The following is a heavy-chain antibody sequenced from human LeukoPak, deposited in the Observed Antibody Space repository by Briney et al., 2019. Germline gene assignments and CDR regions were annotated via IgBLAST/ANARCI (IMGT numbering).Heavy chain of an antibody. V-gene: IGHV1-2*02. CDR2: VDPNSGGT. CDR3: ARDIGIAAAGTPYYYYGMDV. CDR1: GYTFTDYY. Sequence: ASVKVSCKASGYTFTDYYMHWVRQVPGQGLESMGWVDPNSGGTSYVQNFQGRVTMTRDTSISTAYMELSRLRSDDTAVYYCARDIGIAAAGTPYYYYGMDVWGQGTTVTVSS. D-gene: IGHD6-13*01. J-gene: IGHJ6*02.